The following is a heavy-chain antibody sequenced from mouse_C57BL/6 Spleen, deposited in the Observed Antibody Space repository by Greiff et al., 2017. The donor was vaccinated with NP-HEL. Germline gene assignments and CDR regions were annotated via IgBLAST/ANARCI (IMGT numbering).Heavy chain of an antibody. CDR1: GFTFSDAW. V-gene: IGHV6-6*01. CDR2: IRNKANNHAT. CDR3: TRRDGYYGAFDY. Sequence: EVQRVESGGGLVQPGGSMKLSCAASGFTFSDAWMDWVRQSPEKGLEWVAEIRNKANNHATYYAESVTGRFTISRDDSKSSVYLQMNSLRAEDTGIYYCTRRDGYYGAFDYWGQGTTLTVSS. D-gene: IGHD2-3*01. J-gene: IGHJ2*01.